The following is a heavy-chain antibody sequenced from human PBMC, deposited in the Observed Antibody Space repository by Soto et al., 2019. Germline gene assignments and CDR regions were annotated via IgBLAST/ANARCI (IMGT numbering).Heavy chain of an antibody. J-gene: IGHJ4*02. CDR3: ARIGWGGDS. D-gene: IGHD7-27*01. V-gene: IGHV4-61*01. CDR2: IPNNGSP. Sequence: KTSETLSLTCSVSGGSVRTGSYHWSWIRQPPGKGLEWIGFIPNNGSPDYNPSLKSRVVVSIDRSKNQFSLKVNSVTAADTAVYLCARIGWGGDSWGQGTLVTVSS. CDR1: GGSVRTGSYH.